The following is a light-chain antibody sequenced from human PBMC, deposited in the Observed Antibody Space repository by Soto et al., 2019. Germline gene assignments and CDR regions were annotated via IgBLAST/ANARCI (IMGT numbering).Light chain of an antibody. J-gene: IGKJ4*01. CDR1: QSVSSY. CDR3: QQRSNWPLT. Sequence: EIVLTQSPATLSLSPGERATLSCRASQSVSSYLAWYQQKFGQAPRLIIYDASKRATGIPARFSGSGSGTDFTLTVSSLEPEDFAVYYCQQRSNWPLTFGGGTKVEIK. CDR2: DAS. V-gene: IGKV3-11*01.